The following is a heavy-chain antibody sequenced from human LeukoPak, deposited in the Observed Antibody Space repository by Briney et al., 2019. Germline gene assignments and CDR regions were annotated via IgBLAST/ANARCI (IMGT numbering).Heavy chain of an antibody. V-gene: IGHV4-39*07. CDR1: GGSISSSSYY. CDR3: ARDWASDYGDPT. J-gene: IGHJ5*02. CDR2: IYYSGST. D-gene: IGHD4-17*01. Sequence: SETLSLTCTVSGGSISSSSYYWGWIRQPPGKGLEWIGSIYYSGSTYYNPSLKSRVTISVDTSKNQFSLKLSSVTAADTAVYYCARDWASDYGDPTWGQGTLVTVSS.